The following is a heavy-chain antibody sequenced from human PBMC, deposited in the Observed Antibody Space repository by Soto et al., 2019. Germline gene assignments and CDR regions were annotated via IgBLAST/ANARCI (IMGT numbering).Heavy chain of an antibody. CDR2: ISYDGSNK. CDR3: AKAPPSRVRGVIITNDLHY. J-gene: IGHJ4*02. D-gene: IGHD3-10*01. Sequence: GGSLRLSCAASGFTFSSYGMHWVRQAPGKGLEWVAVISYDGSNKYYADSVKGRFTISRDNSKNTRYLQMNSLRAEDTAVYYCAKAPPSRVRGVIITNDLHYWGQGTLVTVSS. V-gene: IGHV3-30*18. CDR1: GFTFSSYG.